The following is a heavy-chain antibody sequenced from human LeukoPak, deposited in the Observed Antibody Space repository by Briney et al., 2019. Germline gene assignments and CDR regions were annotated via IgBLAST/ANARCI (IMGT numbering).Heavy chain of an antibody. J-gene: IGHJ6*02. V-gene: IGHV3-33*01. CDR2: IWYDGSNK. CDR1: GFTFSSYG. Sequence: GGSLRLSCAASGFTFSSYGMHWVRQAQGKGLEWVAVIWYDGSNKYYADSVKGRFTISRDNSKNTLYLQMNSLRAEDTAVYYCARVGAPLGYYYYGMDVWGQGTTVTVSS. D-gene: IGHD1-26*01. CDR3: ARVGAPLGYYYYGMDV.